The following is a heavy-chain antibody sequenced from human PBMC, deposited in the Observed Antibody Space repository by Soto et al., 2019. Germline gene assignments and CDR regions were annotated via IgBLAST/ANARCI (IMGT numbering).Heavy chain of an antibody. CDR3: ARAGSRYCSSTSCWFFDY. D-gene: IGHD2-2*01. V-gene: IGHV1-46*03. CDR1: GYTFTSCY. CDR2: INPSCGST. J-gene: IGHJ4*02. Sequence: ASVMVSCRASGYTFTSCYMHWVRQAPGQGLEWMGIINPSCGSTSYAQKFQRRVTMTRDTSTSTVYMELSSLRSGDTAVYYCARAGSRYCSSTSCWFFDYWGQGTLVTVSP.